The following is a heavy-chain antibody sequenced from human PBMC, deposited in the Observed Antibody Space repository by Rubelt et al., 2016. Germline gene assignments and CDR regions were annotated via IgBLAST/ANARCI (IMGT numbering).Heavy chain of an antibody. D-gene: IGHD3-10*01. Sequence: GGVRQMPGKGLEWMGIIYPGDSDTRYSPSFQGQVTISADKSISTAYLQWSSLKASDTAMYYCARQRRGSYYGSGSYWDLDYWGQGTLVTVSS. V-gene: IGHV5-51*01. CDR2: IYPGDSDT. CDR3: ARQRRGSYYGSGSYWDLDY. J-gene: IGHJ4*02.